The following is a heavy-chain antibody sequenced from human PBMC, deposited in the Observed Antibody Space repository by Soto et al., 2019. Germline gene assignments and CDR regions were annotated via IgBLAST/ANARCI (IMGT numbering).Heavy chain of an antibody. V-gene: IGHV4-59*01. J-gene: IGHJ6*03. Sequence: QVQLQESGPGLVKPSETLSLTCTVSGGSISSYYWSWIRQPPGKGLEWIGYIYYSGSTNYNPSLKSRVTISVDTSKNQFSLKLSSVTAADTAVYYCARGDFWTLGYMDVWGKGTTVTVSS. CDR1: GGSISSYY. D-gene: IGHD3-3*01. CDR3: ARGDFWTLGYMDV. CDR2: IYYSGST.